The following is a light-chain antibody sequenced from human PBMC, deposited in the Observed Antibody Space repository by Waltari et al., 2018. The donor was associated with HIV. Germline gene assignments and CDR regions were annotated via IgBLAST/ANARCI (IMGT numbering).Light chain of an antibody. J-gene: IGLJ3*02. CDR1: NLGDKY. CDR3: QAWDSDTAV. CDR2: QSN. Sequence: SYELTRPTSVSVSPGQTASITCSGDNLGDKYACWYQQKPGQSPVLLIYQSNKRPSGISERFSGSNSGNTATLTISGTQAVDEADYYCQAWDSDTAVFGGGTKLTV. V-gene: IGLV3-1*01.